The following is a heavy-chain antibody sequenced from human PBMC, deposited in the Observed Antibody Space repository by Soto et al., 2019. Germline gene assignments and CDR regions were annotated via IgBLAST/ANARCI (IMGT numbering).Heavy chain of an antibody. CDR3: TTLRLDP. V-gene: IGHV1-2*02. J-gene: IGHJ5*02. D-gene: IGHD3-9*01. Sequence: ASVKVSCKASGYTFTAFYMNWVRQAPGQGLEWMGWVNPNTGVTKYAQKFRGRVTMTRDTSINTAYMELSGLTSDDTAVYYCTTLRLDPWGQGTQVTVSS. CDR1: GYTFTAFY. CDR2: VNPNTGVT.